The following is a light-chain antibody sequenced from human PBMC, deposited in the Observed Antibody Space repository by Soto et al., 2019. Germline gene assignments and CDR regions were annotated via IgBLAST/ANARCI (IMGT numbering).Light chain of an antibody. CDR1: ESISSNY. Sequence: EIVLTQSPGTLSLSPGERATLSCRASESISSNYLAWYQQKPGQAPRLIIYGASARAIGIPDRFSGSGSGTDSTLTISRLEPEDFTVSYYQRYENSRYTFGPGTKLEIK. V-gene: IGKV3-20*01. CDR3: QRYENSRYT. CDR2: GAS. J-gene: IGKJ2*01.